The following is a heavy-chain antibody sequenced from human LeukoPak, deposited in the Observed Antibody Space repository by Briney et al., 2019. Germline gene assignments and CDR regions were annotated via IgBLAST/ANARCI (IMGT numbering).Heavy chain of an antibody. J-gene: IGHJ4*02. D-gene: IGHD2-15*01. CDR3: AREVLVVALKD. CDR1: GGSFSGYY. Sequence: SETLSLTCAVYGGSFSGYYWSWIRQPPGKGLEWIGEINHSGSTNYNPSLKSRVTISIDTSKNQFSLKLSSVTAADTAVYYCAREVLVVALKDWGQGTLVTVSS. V-gene: IGHV4-34*01. CDR2: INHSGST.